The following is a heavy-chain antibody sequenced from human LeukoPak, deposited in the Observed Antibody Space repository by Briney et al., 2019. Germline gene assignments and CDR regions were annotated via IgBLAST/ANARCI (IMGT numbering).Heavy chain of an antibody. V-gene: IGHV3-7*03. CDR3: ARGGGLDV. CDR2: LNHNGNVN. J-gene: IGHJ6*02. CDR1: GFTFSSYW. Sequence: GGSLRLSCADSGFTFSSYWMNWARQAPGKGLEWVASLNHNGNVNYYVDSVKGRFTISRDNAKNSLYLQMSNLRAEDTAVYFCARGGGLDVWGQGATVTVSS. D-gene: IGHD3-16*01.